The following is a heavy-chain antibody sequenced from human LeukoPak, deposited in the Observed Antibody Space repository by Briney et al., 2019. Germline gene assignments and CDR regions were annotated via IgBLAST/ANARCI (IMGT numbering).Heavy chain of an antibody. V-gene: IGHV1-69*01. Sequence: GASVKVSCKASGGTFCSYAISWVRQAPGQGLEWMGGIIPIFGTANYAQKFQGRVTITADESTSTAYMELSSLRSEDTAVYYCARDLLTDSVFYASGPPWFDPWGQGTLITVSS. CDR3: ARDLLTDSVFYASGPPWFDP. J-gene: IGHJ5*02. CDR2: IIPIFGTA. CDR1: GGTFCSYA. D-gene: IGHD3-10*01.